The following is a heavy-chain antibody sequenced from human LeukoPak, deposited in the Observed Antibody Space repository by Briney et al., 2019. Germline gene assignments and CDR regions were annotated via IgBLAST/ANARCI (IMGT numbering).Heavy chain of an antibody. CDR1: GFTFSSYA. D-gene: IGHD3-10*01. J-gene: IGHJ4*02. CDR3: AKGSSSGSFSVFDY. V-gene: IGHV3-23*01. Sequence: GGSLRLSCAASGFTFSSYAMSWVRQAPGKGLEWVSGISGGGGSTYYADSVKGRFTISRDNSKNTLYLQMNSLRAEDTAVYYCAKGSSSGSFSVFDYWGQGTLVPVSS. CDR2: ISGGGGST.